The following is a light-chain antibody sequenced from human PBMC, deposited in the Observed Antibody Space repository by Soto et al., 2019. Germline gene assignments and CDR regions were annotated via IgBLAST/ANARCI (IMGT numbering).Light chain of an antibody. V-gene: IGKV3-11*01. Sequence: EIVLTQSPANLSLSPGERATLSCRASQSVSNFLAWYQQKPGQAPRLLIYDASNRATGIPARFSGSGSGTDFTLTIRSLEPEDFAIYYCQQRANWPLTTFGHGTRLEIK. CDR1: QSVSNF. CDR3: QQRANWPLTT. CDR2: DAS. J-gene: IGKJ5*01.